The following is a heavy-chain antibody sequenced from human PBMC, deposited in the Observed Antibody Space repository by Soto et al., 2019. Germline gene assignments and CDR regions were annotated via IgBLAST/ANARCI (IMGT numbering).Heavy chain of an antibody. V-gene: IGHV1-24*01. Sequence: ASVKVSCKVSGYTLTEVSMHWVRQAPGKGLEWLGGFDPEDGETIYAQKFQGRVTMTEDTSTDTAYMELSSLRSEDTAVYYCATLYGFCSSTSCLYYFDSWGQGTLVTVSS. CDR2: FDPEDGET. J-gene: IGHJ4*02. CDR1: GYTLTEVS. CDR3: ATLYGFCSSTSCLYYFDS. D-gene: IGHD2-2*03.